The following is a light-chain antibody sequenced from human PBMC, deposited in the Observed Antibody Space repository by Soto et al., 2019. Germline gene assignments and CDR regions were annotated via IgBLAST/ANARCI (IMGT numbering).Light chain of an antibody. CDR1: ESISRW. CDR3: QQFRGYFRT. J-gene: IGKJ1*01. Sequence: DIQMTQSPSTLSASVGDRVTITCRSSESISRWLTWYQQKPGKAPKHVIYQASSRASGVPSRFSDSGSGTEFTLTINNLQPDDFATYYCQQFRGYFRTFGQGPKVEI. V-gene: IGKV1-5*03. CDR2: QAS.